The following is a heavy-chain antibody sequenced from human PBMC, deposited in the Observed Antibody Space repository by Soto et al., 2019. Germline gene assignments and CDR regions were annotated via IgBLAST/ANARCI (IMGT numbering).Heavy chain of an antibody. D-gene: IGHD1-26*01. Sequence: QVQLVESGGGVVQPGRSLRLSCAASGFTFSSYGMHWVRQAPGKGLEWVAVISYAGSNKYYADYVKGRFTISRDNSKNTLYLQMNSLRAEDTAVYYCAKVDYSVSYFDYWGQGTLVTVSS. CDR3: AKVDYSVSYFDY. CDR1: GFTFSSYG. CDR2: ISYAGSNK. J-gene: IGHJ4*02. V-gene: IGHV3-30*18.